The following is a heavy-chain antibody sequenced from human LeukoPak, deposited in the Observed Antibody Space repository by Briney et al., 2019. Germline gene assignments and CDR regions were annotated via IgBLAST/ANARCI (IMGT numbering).Heavy chain of an antibody. J-gene: IGHJ3*02. CDR1: GGSISSGSYY. CDR3: ARDPPGYSSSWHAFEI. V-gene: IGHV4-61*02. D-gene: IGHD6-13*01. Sequence: SQTLSLTCSVSGGSISSGSYYWSWIRQPAGKGLEWIGRIYTSGSTNYNPSLKSRVTISVDASKNQCSLKLISVTAADTAVYYCARDPPGYSSSWHAFEIWGQGTMVTVSS. CDR2: IYTSGST.